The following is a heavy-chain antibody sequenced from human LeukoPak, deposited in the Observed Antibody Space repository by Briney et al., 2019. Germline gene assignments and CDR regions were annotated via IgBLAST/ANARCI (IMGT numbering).Heavy chain of an antibody. CDR2: IWYDASKK. CDR1: GFTFRNYG. J-gene: IGHJ4*02. CDR3: AKGDGYNADY. D-gene: IGHD5-24*01. Sequence: PGRSLRLSCAASGFTFRNYGMHWVRQAPGKGLEWVAIIWYDASKKYYADSVKGRFTISRDNSKNTLYLQMDSLRAEDTAVYSCAKGDGYNADYWGQGTLVTVSS. V-gene: IGHV3-33*06.